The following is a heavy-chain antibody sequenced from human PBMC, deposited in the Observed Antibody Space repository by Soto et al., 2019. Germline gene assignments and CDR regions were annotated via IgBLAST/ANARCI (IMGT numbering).Heavy chain of an antibody. Sequence: ASVKVSCKASGYTFSTYGITWVRQAPGQGLDWMGWINPLKGDTKSAANFQDRVTMTTDTSTRTAYMELRSLRSDDTAVYYCARVKVKAAILGAFDIWGQGTLVTVSS. CDR3: ARVKVKAAILGAFDI. D-gene: IGHD2-2*02. J-gene: IGHJ3*02. V-gene: IGHV1-18*01. CDR1: GYTFSTYG. CDR2: INPLKGDT.